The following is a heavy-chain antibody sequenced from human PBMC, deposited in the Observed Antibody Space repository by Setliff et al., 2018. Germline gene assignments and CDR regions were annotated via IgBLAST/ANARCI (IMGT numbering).Heavy chain of an antibody. CDR3: AFNSGWYGYYFDY. D-gene: IGHD6-19*01. CDR2: FDPEDGET. Sequence: ASVKVSCKVSGYTLTELSMHWVRQAPGKGLEWMGGFDPEDGETVYAQKFQGRVTMTEDTSTDTAYMELSSLRSEDTAVYYCAFNSGWYGYYFDYWGQGTLVTVSS. V-gene: IGHV1-24*01. J-gene: IGHJ4*02. CDR1: GYTLTELS.